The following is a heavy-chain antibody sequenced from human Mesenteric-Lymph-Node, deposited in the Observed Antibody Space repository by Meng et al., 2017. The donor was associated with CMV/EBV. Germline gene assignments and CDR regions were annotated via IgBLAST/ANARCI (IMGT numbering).Heavy chain of an antibody. V-gene: IGHV4-59*01. Sequence: SETLSLTCTVSGGSISSYYWSWIRQPPGKGLEWIGCIYYSGSTNYNPSLKSRVTISVDTSKNQFSLKLSSVTAADTAVYYCARSEGYCSSTSCYDLWWFDPWGQGTLVTVSS. J-gene: IGHJ5*02. CDR1: GGSISSYY. D-gene: IGHD2-2*01. CDR2: IYYSGST. CDR3: ARSEGYCSSTSCYDLWWFDP.